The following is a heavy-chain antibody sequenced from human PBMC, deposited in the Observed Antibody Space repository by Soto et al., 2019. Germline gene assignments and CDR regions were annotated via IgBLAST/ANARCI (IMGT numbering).Heavy chain of an antibody. V-gene: IGHV3-23*01. Sequence: EVQLLESGGGLVQPGGSLRLSCAASGFTFSSYGMTWVRQAPGKGREWVSFSSATGAGTYYADSVKGRFTISRDNSKNTLYLQMTSLRADDTAVYYCAKDRRAGGNYGFYSDFWGQVALVIVSS. D-gene: IGHD1-7*01. CDR1: GFTFSSYG. CDR2: SSATGAGT. J-gene: IGHJ4*02. CDR3: AKDRRAGGNYGFYSDF.